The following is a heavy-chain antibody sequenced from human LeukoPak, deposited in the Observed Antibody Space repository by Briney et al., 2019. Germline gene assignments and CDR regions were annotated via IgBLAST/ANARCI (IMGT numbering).Heavy chain of an antibody. CDR2: ISAYNGNT. J-gene: IGHJ4*02. V-gene: IGHV1-18*01. Sequence: ASVKVSCKASGGTFSSYAISWVRQAPGQGLEWMGWISAYNGNTNYAQKLQGRVTMTTDTSTSTAYMELRSLRSDDTAVYYCARGAYTPDYYDSSGSFYYWGQGTLVTVSS. CDR3: ARGAYTPDYYDSSGSFYY. D-gene: IGHD3-22*01. CDR1: GGTFSSYA.